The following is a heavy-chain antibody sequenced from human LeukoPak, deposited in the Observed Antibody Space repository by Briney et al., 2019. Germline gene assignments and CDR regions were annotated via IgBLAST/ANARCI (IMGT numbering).Heavy chain of an antibody. CDR2: IYYSGST. CDR1: GGSVSSGSYY. V-gene: IGHV4-61*01. Sequence: PSETLSLTCTVSGGSVSSGSYYWSWIRQPPGKGLEWIGYIYYSGSTNYNPSLKSRVTISVDTSKNQFSLKLSSVTAADTAVYYCARVLCRGYFDYWGQGTLVTVSS. D-gene: IGHD2-15*01. J-gene: IGHJ4*02. CDR3: ARVLCRGYFDY.